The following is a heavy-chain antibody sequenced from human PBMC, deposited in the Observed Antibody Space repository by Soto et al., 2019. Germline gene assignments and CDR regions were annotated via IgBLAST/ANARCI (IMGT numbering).Heavy chain of an antibody. J-gene: IGHJ6*02. D-gene: IGHD3-10*01. CDR2: IYPGDSDT. Sequence: GESLKISCKGSGYSLTNSFSSYWIGWVRQMPGKGLEWMGIIYPGDSDTRYSPSFQGQVTISADKSISTAYLQWSSLKASDTAMYYCASSSMVRGVTMQDYYYYGMDVWGQGTTVTVSS. CDR3: ASSSMVRGVTMQDYYYYGMDV. CDR1: GYSLTNSFSSYW. V-gene: IGHV5-51*01.